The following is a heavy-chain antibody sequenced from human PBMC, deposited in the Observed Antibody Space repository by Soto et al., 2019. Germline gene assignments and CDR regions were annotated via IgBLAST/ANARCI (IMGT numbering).Heavy chain of an antibody. V-gene: IGHV3-30*18. J-gene: IGHJ3*01. CDR2: ISYDESTT. Sequence: GSLRLSCAASGRIFSRYGIHWVRQAPGKGLEWVAVISYDESTTFYADSVKGRFTISRDNSKNTLFLQMNSLRPEDTAVYYCSKAMIGSYDSDAFDVWGKGTMVTVSS. CDR3: SKAMIGSYDSDAFDV. CDR1: GRIFSRYG. D-gene: IGHD3-22*01.